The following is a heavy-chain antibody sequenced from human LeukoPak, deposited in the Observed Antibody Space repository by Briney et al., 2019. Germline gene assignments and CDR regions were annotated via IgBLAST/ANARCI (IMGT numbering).Heavy chain of an antibody. CDR2: ISGDGSLT. V-gene: IGHV3-74*01. D-gene: IGHD3-10*01. J-gene: IGHJ6*02. CDR1: GFTFSTHW. Sequence: GGSLTLSCAASGFTFSTHWMYWVRQAPGRELVWVSRISGDGSLTSYADSVKGRFTISRDNAKDTLYLQMTSLRVEDTAVYSCASLLTPYHGSGGGGMDVWGQGTTVTVSS. CDR3: ASLLTPYHGSGGGGMDV.